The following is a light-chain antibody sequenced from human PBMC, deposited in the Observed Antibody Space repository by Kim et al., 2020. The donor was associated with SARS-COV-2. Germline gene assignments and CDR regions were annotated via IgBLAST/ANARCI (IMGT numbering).Light chain of an antibody. Sequence: SVKLTCTLSSGHSSYAIAWHQQQPEKGPRYLMKLNSDGSHSKGDGIPDHFSGSSSGAERYLTISSLQSEDEADYYCQTWGSGSWVFGGGTQLTVL. CDR3: QTWGSGSWV. J-gene: IGLJ3*02. CDR2: LNSDGSH. CDR1: SGHSSYA. V-gene: IGLV4-69*01.